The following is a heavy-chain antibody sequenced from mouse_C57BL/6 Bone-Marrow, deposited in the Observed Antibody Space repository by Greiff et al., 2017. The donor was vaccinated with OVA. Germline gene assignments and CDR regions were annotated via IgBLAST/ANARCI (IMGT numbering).Heavy chain of an antibody. CDR1: GFSLSTSGMG. J-gene: IGHJ4*01. Sequence: QVTLKESGPGILQSSQTLSLTCSFSGFSLSTSGMGVSWIRQPSGKGLEWLAHIYWDDDKRYNQSLTSRLTISKDTSRNQVFLKITSVDTADTATYYCARKGFYAMDYWGQGTSVTVSS. CDR3: ARKGFYAMDY. V-gene: IGHV8-12*01. CDR2: IYWDDDK.